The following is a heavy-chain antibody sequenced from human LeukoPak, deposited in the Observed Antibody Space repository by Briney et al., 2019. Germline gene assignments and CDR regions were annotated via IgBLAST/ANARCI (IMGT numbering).Heavy chain of an antibody. CDR2: ISAYNGNT. Sequence: ASVKVSCKASGGTFSSYAISRVRQAPGQGLEWMGGISAYNGNTNYAQKLQGRVTMTTDTSTSTAYMELRSLRSDDTAVYYCARVRHIPGSYSDYWGQGTLVTVSS. V-gene: IGHV1-18*01. J-gene: IGHJ4*02. CDR3: ARVRHIPGSYSDY. CDR1: GGTFSSYA. D-gene: IGHD2-21*01.